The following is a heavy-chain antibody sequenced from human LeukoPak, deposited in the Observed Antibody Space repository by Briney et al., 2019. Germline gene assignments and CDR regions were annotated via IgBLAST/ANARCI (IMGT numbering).Heavy chain of an antibody. CDR3: ARGGDPGYYYYYYMDV. J-gene: IGHJ6*03. V-gene: IGHV4-39*07. CDR1: GGSISSSSYY. CDR2: IYYSGST. Sequence: SETLSLTCTVSGGSISSSSYYWGWIRQPPGKGLEWIGSIYYSGSTYYNPSLKSRVTISVDTSKNQFSLKLSSVTAADTAVYYCARGGDPGYYYYYYMDVWGKGTTVTVSS. D-gene: IGHD2-21*02.